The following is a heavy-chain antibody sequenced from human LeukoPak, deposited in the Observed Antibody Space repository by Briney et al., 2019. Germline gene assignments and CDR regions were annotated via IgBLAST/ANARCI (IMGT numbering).Heavy chain of an antibody. CDR2: INPYSGDT. D-gene: IGHD6-13*01. V-gene: IGHV1-2*06. Sequence: ASVKVSCMASGYTFTGYHIHWVRQAPGQGLEWMGRINPYSGDTNFAQKFQGRVTMTRDTSITTAYMGLSSLTPDDTAVYFCARDQGSLTRSWYTGYWGQGTQVTVSS. CDR3: ARDQGSLTRSWYTGY. CDR1: GYTFTGYH. J-gene: IGHJ4*02.